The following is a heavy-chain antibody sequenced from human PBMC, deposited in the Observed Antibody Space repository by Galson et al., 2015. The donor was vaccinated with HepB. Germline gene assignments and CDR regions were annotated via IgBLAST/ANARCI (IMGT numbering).Heavy chain of an antibody. D-gene: IGHD3-22*01. J-gene: IGHJ3*02. CDR3: ARRERYYDSSGDDAFDI. CDR2: IIPIFGTA. V-gene: IGHV1-69*13. Sequence: SVKVSCKASGGTFSSYTINWVRQAPGQGLEWMGGIIPIFGTANYAQRLQGRATVTADEFTSTAYMELSSLRSEDTAVYYCARRERYYDSSGDDAFDIWGQGTMVTVSS. CDR1: GGTFSSYT.